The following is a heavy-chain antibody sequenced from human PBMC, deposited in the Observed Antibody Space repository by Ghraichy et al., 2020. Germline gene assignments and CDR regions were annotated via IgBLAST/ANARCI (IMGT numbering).Heavy chain of an antibody. CDR2: IYYSGST. D-gene: IGHD6-19*01. CDR1: GGSISSSSYY. Sequence: SETLSLTCTVSGGSISSSSYYWGWIRQPPGKRLEWIGSIYYSGSTYYNPSLKSRVTISVDTSKNQFSLKLSSVTAADTAVYYCARKRSGDAVAGCFDYWGQGTLVTVSS. CDR3: ARKRSGDAVAGCFDY. J-gene: IGHJ4*02. V-gene: IGHV4-39*01.